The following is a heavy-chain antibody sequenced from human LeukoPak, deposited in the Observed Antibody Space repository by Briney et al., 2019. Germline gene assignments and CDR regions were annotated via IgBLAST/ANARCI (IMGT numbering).Heavy chain of an antibody. J-gene: IGHJ6*03. Sequence: SQTLSLTCTVSGVSISSGGYYWSWIRQPPGKGLEWIGYIYHSGSTYYNPSLKSRVTISVDRSKNQFSLKLSSVTAADTAVYYCARDIEYMDVWGKGTWVTVSS. V-gene: IGHV4-30-2*01. CDR2: IYHSGST. CDR1: GVSISSGGYY. D-gene: IGHD2-15*01. CDR3: ARDIEYMDV.